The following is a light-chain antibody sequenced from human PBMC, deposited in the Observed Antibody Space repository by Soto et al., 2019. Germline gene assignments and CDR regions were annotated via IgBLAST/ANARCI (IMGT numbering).Light chain of an antibody. CDR1: SSNIGNNA. J-gene: IGLJ2*01. Sequence: QSVLTQPPSVSEAPRQRVTISCSGSSSNIGNNAVNWYQQVPGKAPKLLIYYDDLLPSGVSDRFSGSKSGTSASLAISGLQSEDEADYYCAAWDDSLNVVVFGGGTKVTVL. CDR3: AAWDDSLNVVV. CDR2: YDD. V-gene: IGLV1-36*01.